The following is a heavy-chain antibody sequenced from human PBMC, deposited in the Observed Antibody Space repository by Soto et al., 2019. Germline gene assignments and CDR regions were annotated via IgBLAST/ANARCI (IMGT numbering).Heavy chain of an antibody. V-gene: IGHV1-18*04. J-gene: IGHJ4*02. CDR3: ARERYVASRHSHFDS. Sequence: GASVKVSCKASGYRFSTYGINWVRQAPGQGLEWLGWTSTNNDYRNYAQKFRGRVTFTTDTSTSTAYMELRSLLSDDTAVYFCARERYVASRHSHFDSWGQGTQVTVSS. CDR1: GYRFSTYG. CDR2: TSTNNDYR. D-gene: IGHD6-6*01.